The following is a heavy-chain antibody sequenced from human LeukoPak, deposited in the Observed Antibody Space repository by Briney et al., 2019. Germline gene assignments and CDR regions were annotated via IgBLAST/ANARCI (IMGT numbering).Heavy chain of an antibody. V-gene: IGHV1-2*02. CDR2: INPNSGGT. CDR3: ARDLRFLEWLSQPFDY. D-gene: IGHD3-3*01. J-gene: IGHJ4*02. CDR1: GYTFTGYY. Sequence: GASVKVSCTASGYTFTGYYMHWVRQAPGQGLEWMGWINPNSGGTNYAQKFQGRVTMTRDTSISTAYMELSRLRSDDTAVYYCARDLRFLEWLSQPFDYWGQGTLVTVSS.